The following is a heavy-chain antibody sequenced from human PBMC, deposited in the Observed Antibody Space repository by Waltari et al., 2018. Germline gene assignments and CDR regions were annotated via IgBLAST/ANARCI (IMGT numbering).Heavy chain of an antibody. Sequence: QVQLQESGPGLVKPSETLSLTCTVSGYSISSGYYWGWIRQPPGKGLEWIGSIYHSGSTYYNPPLKSRVTISVDTSKNQFSLKRSSVTAADTAVYYCARVPSVRSWFDPWGQGTLVTVSS. CDR2: IYHSGST. V-gene: IGHV4-38-2*02. CDR3: ARVPSVRSWFDP. J-gene: IGHJ5*02. CDR1: GYSISSGYY. D-gene: IGHD1-26*01.